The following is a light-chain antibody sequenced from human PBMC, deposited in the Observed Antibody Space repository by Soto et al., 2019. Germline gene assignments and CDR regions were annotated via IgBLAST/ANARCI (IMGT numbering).Light chain of an antibody. CDR3: QVWDSSSDRVV. V-gene: IGLV3-21*02. CDR2: EDS. CDR1: NIGSKS. J-gene: IGLJ2*01. Sequence: SYELTQPPSVSVAPGQTARITCGGNNIGSKSVHWYQQKPGQAPVLGVYEDSDRPSGIPERFSGSNSGNTATLTISRVEAGDEADYYCQVWDSSSDRVVFGGGTKLTVL.